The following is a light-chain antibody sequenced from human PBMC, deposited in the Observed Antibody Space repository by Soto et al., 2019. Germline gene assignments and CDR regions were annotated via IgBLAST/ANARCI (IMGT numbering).Light chain of an antibody. J-gene: IGKJ1*01. CDR3: QQYFDWPQS. Sequence: IVMSQSPATLSVSPGERATLSCKASQSVTNNLAWYQQKPGQAPRLLIYDASTRATGIPARFSGSGSGTEFTLTISSLQSEDFAVFYCQQYFDWPQSFGQGTKVDIK. CDR2: DAS. CDR1: QSVTNN. V-gene: IGKV3-15*01.